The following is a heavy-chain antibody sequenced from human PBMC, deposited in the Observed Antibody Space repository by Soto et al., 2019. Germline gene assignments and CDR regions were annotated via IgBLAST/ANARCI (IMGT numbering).Heavy chain of an antibody. J-gene: IGHJ1*01. CDR1: GVTFDDYA. CDR3: VKDESINWYSGHFRH. D-gene: IGHD6-13*01. Sequence: PXGSLSLTCAAAGVTFDDYAIHWVRQVPGKGLEWVSGINWNSGSIGYGDSVKGRFAISRDNAKNSLHLQMNSLSAEDTAFYYCVKDESINWYSGHFRHWGQGTLVTVSS. CDR2: INWNSGSI. V-gene: IGHV3-9*01.